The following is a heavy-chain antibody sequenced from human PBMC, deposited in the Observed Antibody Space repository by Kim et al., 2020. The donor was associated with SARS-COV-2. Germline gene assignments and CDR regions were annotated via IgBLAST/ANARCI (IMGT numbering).Heavy chain of an antibody. V-gene: IGHV3-30*04. CDR2: ISYDGSNK. J-gene: IGHJ3*02. Sequence: GGSLRLSCAASGFTFSSYAMHWVRQAPGKGLEWVAVISYDGSNKYYADSVKGRFTISRDNSKNTLYLQMNSLRAEDTAVYYCARAQNYYDSSGYWIRAFDIWGKGTMVTVSS. D-gene: IGHD3-22*01. CDR1: GFTFSSYA. CDR3: ARAQNYYDSSGYWIRAFDI.